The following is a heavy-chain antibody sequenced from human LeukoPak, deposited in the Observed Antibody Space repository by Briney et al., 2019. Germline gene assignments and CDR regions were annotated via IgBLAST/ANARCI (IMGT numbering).Heavy chain of an antibody. CDR3: ARGGATYYDILTGFGRFNWFDP. Sequence: SETLSLTCAVYGGSFSGYYWSWIRQPPGKGLEWIGEINHSGTTNYNPSLKSRVTISVDTSKNQFSLKLSSVTAADTAVYYCARGGATYYDILTGFGRFNWFDPWGQGTLVTVSS. J-gene: IGHJ5*02. CDR1: GGSFSGYY. V-gene: IGHV4-34*01. CDR2: INHSGTT. D-gene: IGHD3-9*01.